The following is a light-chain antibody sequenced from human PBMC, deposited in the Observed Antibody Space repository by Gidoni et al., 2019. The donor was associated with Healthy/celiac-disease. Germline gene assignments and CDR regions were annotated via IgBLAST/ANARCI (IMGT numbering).Light chain of an antibody. J-gene: IGKJ5*01. CDR1: QSISSW. Sequence: DIQMTQSPSTLSASVGDRVTITCRASQSISSWLAWYQQKPGKAPKLLIYDASSLESGVPSRFSGSGSGTEFTLNISSLQTDDFATYYCQQYNSYPITFGQGTRLEIK. CDR3: QQYNSYPIT. V-gene: IGKV1-5*01. CDR2: DAS.